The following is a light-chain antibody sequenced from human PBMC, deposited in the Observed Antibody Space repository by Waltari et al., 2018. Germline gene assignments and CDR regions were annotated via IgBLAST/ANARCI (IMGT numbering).Light chain of an antibody. CDR3: QQYDSEPYT. CDR1: ESISIW. V-gene: IGKV1-5*03. J-gene: IGKJ2*01. CDR2: RAS. Sequence: DIQMTQSPSTLSASVGDKVTITCLSKESISIWLAWYQHKPGTAPKLLIYRASTLERGVPSRFGGAGSGTEFTLTISSLQPDDFATYYCQQYDSEPYTFGQGTKLEIK.